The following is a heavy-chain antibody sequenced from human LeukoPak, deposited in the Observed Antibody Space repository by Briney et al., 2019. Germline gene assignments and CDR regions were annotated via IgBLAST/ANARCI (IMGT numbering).Heavy chain of an antibody. V-gene: IGHV3-23*01. CDR1: GFTFSSYA. CDR3: AKSLRYFDWLGYYFDY. J-gene: IGHJ4*02. Sequence: GGSLRLSCAASGFTFSSYAMSWVRQAPGKGLEWVSAISGSGGSTYYADSVKGRFTISRDNSKNTLYLQMSSLRAEDTAVYYCAKSLRYFDWLGYYFDYWGQGTLVTVSS. CDR2: ISGSGGST. D-gene: IGHD3-9*01.